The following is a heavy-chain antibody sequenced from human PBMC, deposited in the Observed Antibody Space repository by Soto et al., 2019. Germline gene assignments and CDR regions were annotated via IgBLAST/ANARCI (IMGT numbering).Heavy chain of an antibody. Sequence: QVQLVQSGAGVKKPGSSVKVSCTASGGTFSSYAISWVRQAPGQGLEWMGGIIPIFGTANYAQKSQGRVTITADEPTSPADMERSSLGAEDAAGDYCARDGGVYDESPFDDWGQGPLAAVPA. CDR3: ARDGGVYDESPFDD. J-gene: IGHJ4*02. V-gene: IGHV1-69*12. CDR1: GGTFSSYA. D-gene: IGHD6-13*01. CDR2: IIPIFGTA.